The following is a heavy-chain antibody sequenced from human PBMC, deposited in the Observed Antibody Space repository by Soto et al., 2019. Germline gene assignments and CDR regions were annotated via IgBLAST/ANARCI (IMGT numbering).Heavy chain of an antibody. CDR2: IKSKTDGGTT. V-gene: IGHV3-15*01. Sequence: PVGSLILSFAASGFTFSNAWMSWVRQAPGKGLEWVGRIKSKTDGGTTDFAAPVKGRFTISRYDSKNTLFLQMNSMKTEDTAVYYCTTDDPINNXWGQGTLFTVSX. CDR1: GFTFSNAW. J-gene: IGHJ4*02. CDR3: TTDDPINNX.